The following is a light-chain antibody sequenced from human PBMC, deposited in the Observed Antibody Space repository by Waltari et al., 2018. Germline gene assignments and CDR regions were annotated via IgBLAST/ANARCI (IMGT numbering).Light chain of an antibody. CDR3: QQSYSAPPS. V-gene: IGKV1-39*01. CDR1: QTISTN. J-gene: IGKJ4*01. Sequence: DIQMTQSPSSLSASLGDRLTITCRASQTISTNLNWYQHRPGKVPKLLIYAATFLQSGVPSRFSGSGSGTDFTLTIRSLQPEDFVFYFCQQSYSAPPSFGGGTKVDVK. CDR2: AAT.